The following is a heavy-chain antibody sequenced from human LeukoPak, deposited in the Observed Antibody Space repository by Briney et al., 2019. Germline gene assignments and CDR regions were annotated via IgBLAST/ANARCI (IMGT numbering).Heavy chain of an antibody. J-gene: IGHJ4*02. CDR1: GFTFSSYW. V-gene: IGHV3-7*03. Sequence: GGSLRLSCAASGFTFSSYWMSWVRQAPGKGLEWVANIKQDGSEKYYVDSVKGRFTISRDNAKNSLYLQMNSLRAEDTAVYYWAKGGRAYQPYFDYWGQGTLVTVSS. CDR2: IKQDGSEK. D-gene: IGHD2-2*01. CDR3: AKGGRAYQPYFDY.